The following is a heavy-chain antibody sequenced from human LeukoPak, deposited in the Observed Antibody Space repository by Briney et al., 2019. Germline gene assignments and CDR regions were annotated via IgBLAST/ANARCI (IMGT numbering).Heavy chain of an antibody. J-gene: IGHJ5*02. Sequence: PGGSLRLSCTASGFTLSTYSMIWVRQAPGKGLVWVAFLTRSSSTIYYADSVKGRFTISRDNAKNSLYLQMNSLRAEDTAVYYCARALLAYCGGDCYNGFDPCGQGNLVTVSS. V-gene: IGHV3-48*01. CDR1: GFTLSTYS. CDR3: ARALLAYCGGDCYNGFDP. CDR2: LTRSSSTI. D-gene: IGHD2-21*02.